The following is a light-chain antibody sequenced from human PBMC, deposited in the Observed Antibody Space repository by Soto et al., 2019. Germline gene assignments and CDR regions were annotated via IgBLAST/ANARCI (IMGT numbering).Light chain of an antibody. J-gene: IGLJ1*01. CDR1: SSNIGAGYD. V-gene: IGLV1-40*01. CDR2: GNN. Sequence: QSVLTQPPSVSGAPGQRVTISCTGGSSNIGAGYDVQWYQQLPGTAPRLLIYGNNNRPSGVPERFSGSNSGTSASLAISGLQADDELDYYSQSYDTGLGGYVFGTGTKLTVL. CDR3: QSYDTGLGGYV.